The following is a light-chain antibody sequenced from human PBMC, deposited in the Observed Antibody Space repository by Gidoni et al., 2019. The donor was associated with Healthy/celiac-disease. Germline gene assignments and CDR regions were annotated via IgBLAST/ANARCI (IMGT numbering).Light chain of an antibody. Sequence: DIVMPQSPAPLAVSLGERANIHCKSSQSVLYRSNNKNYLAWYQQKPGQPPKLLIYWASTRESGVPDRFSGSGSGTDFTLTISSLQAEDVAVYYCQQYYSTPYTFGQGTKLEIK. CDR1: QSVLYRSNNKNY. V-gene: IGKV4-1*01. CDR2: WAS. J-gene: IGKJ2*01. CDR3: QQYYSTPYT.